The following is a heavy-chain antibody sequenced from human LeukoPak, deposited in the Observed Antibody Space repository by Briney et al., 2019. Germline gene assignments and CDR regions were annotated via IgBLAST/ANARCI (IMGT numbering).Heavy chain of an antibody. CDR3: ASEDYDILTGYYL. D-gene: IGHD3-9*01. CDR2: IYYSGST. J-gene: IGHJ5*02. CDR1: GGSISSSSYY. Sequence: SETLSLTCTVSGGSISSSSYYWGWIRQPPGKGRDWIGSIYYSGSTYYNPSLKSRVTISVDTSKNQFSLKLSSVTAADTAVYYCASEDYDILTGYYLWGQGTLVTVSS. V-gene: IGHV4-39*01.